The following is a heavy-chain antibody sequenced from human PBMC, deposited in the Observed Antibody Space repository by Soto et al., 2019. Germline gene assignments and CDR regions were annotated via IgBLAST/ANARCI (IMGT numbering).Heavy chain of an antibody. D-gene: IGHD3-16*02. CDR3: ARHQGVWGSYRYFDS. CDR1: GGSISSRSDS. CDR2: VSYSGTT. V-gene: IGHV4-39*01. J-gene: IGHJ4*02. Sequence: QLHPQESGPGLVKPTETLSLTCTVSGGSISSRSDSWGWIRQPPGKGLEWIGTVSYSGTTHYNPSVKTRVTMSVDTSYHQFYLNLRSVSAKDTATYYCARHQGVWGSYRYFDSWGQGTLVTVSS.